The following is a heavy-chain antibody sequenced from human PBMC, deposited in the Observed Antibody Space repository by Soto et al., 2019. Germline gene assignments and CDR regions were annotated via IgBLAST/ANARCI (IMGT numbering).Heavy chain of an antibody. CDR1: GFTFSNYT. D-gene: IGHD1-26*01. CDR2: VSYDGSNK. V-gene: IGHV3-30-3*01. J-gene: IGHJ4*02. CDR3: ATDPLGTTASSDY. Sequence: QAQLVQSGGGVVQPGRSLRLSCAASGFTFSNYTLHWVRQAPGKGLEWVAVVSYDGSNKYYADSVKGRFTLSRDNSKNTLYLQMNTLRPDDTAVYYCATDPLGTTASSDYWGQGTLVTVSS.